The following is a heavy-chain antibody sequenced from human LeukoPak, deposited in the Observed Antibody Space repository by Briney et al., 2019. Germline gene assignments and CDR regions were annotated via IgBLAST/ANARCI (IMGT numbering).Heavy chain of an antibody. D-gene: IGHD2-2*01. J-gene: IGHJ4*02. CDR3: ARPRTVVPAALGY. CDR1: GGTLSCYA. V-gene: IGHV1-69*05. CDR2: IIPIFGTA. Sequence: ASVKVSCKASGGTLSCYAISWVRQAPGQGLEWMGGIIPIFGTANYAQKFQGRVTITTDESTSTAYMELSSLRSEDTAVYYCARPRTVVPAALGYWGQGTLVTVSS.